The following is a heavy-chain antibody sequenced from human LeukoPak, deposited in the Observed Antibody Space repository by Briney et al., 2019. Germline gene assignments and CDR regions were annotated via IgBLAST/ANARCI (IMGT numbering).Heavy chain of an antibody. Sequence: PGGSLRLSCAASGFTFSTYAMSWVRQAPGKGLEWVSSISARGDSTYYADAVKGRFTIPRDNSENTLYLQMNSLRVDDTAVYYCVEDVVVVVAAKPGIWGQGTLVTVSS. CDR2: ISARGDST. D-gene: IGHD2-15*01. V-gene: IGHV3-23*01. CDR3: VEDVVVVVAAKPGI. CDR1: GFTFSTYA. J-gene: IGHJ4*02.